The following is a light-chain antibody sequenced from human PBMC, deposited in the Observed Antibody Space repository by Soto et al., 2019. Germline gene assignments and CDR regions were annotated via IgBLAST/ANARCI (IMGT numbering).Light chain of an antibody. J-gene: IGKJ3*01. CDR1: QSINNHF. V-gene: IGKV3-20*01. Sequence: EIVLTQSPGTLSLSPGERATLSCRASQSINNHFLAWYQQKRGQAPRLLIYATSNRATGIPYRFSGSGSGTDFTPVISRMEPDDFAVYYCHHSGSPFTFRPGTKVHIK. CDR2: ATS. CDR3: HHSGSPFT.